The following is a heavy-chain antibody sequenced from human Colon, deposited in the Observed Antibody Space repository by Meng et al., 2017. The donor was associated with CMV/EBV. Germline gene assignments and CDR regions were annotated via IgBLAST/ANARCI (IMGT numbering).Heavy chain of an antibody. CDR1: GFTFGAYP. CDR2: ISHDGTKK. D-gene: IGHD5-18*01. V-gene: IGHV3-30*04. J-gene: IGHJ1*01. Sequence: GGSLRLSCAGSGFTFGAYPIHWVRQAPGKGLEWVAIISHDGTKKNYAESVKGRFTISRDNSQNTVTVQMNSLRGEDTALYYCARPTSPSYSDFVLVWGQGTLVTVSS. CDR3: ARPTSPSYSDFVLV.